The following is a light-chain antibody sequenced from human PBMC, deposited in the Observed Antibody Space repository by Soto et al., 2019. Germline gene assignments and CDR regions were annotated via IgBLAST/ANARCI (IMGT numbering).Light chain of an antibody. CDR2: GAS. V-gene: IGKV3-20*01. Sequence: ESVLTQSPGTLSLSPGERATLSCRASQYVTSFYLAWYQQKPGQAPRLLIYGASSRATGIPDRFSGSGSGTDFTRTISRLEPADLAVYYCQQYGTSPWTFGQGTKVEIK. J-gene: IGKJ1*01. CDR3: QQYGTSPWT. CDR1: QYVTSFY.